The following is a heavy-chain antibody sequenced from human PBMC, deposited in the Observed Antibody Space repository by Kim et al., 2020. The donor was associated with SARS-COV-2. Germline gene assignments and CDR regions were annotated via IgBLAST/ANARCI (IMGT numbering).Heavy chain of an antibody. V-gene: IGHV5-10-1*01. J-gene: IGHJ6*02. D-gene: IGHD4-17*01. CDR2: IDPSDSYT. CDR1: GYSFTSYW. CDR3: ARNSYGDYYYYGMDV. Sequence: GESLKISCKGSGYSFTSYWISWVRQMPGKGLEWMGRIDPSDSYTNYSPSFQGHVTISADKSISTAYLQWSSLKASDTAMYYCARNSYGDYYYYGMDVWGQGTTVTVSS.